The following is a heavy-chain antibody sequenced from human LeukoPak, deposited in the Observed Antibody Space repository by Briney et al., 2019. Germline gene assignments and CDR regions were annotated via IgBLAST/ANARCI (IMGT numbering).Heavy chain of an antibody. Sequence: GGSLILSCAASGFTFSSHAMSWVRQAPGKGLEWVSTISGSGGSTYFADSVKGRCTISRDNSKNTLYLQMNSLRAEDTAVYFCAKSYSTGWFCDHWGQGTLVTVSS. CDR1: GFTFSSHA. V-gene: IGHV3-23*01. CDR3: AKSYSTGWFCDH. CDR2: ISGSGGST. J-gene: IGHJ4*02. D-gene: IGHD6-19*01.